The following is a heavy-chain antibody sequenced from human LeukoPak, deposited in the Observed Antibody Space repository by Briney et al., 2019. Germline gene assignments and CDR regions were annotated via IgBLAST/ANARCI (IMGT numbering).Heavy chain of an antibody. CDR1: GFTFDDYA. CDR2: ISWDGGST. CDR3: AKARGGYSYADYYMDV. Sequence: GGSLRLSCAASGFTFDDYAMHWVRQAPGKGLEWVPLISWDGGSTYYADSVKGRFTISRDNSKNSLYLQMNSLRAEDTALYYCAKARGGYSYADYYMDVWGKGTTVTVSS. J-gene: IGHJ6*03. D-gene: IGHD5-18*01. V-gene: IGHV3-43D*03.